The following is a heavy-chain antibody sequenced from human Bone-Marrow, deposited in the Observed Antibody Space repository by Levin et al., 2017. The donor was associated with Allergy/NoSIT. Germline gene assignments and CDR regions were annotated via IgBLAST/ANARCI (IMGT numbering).Heavy chain of an antibody. V-gene: IGHV5-10-1*01. CDR3: ARHIPYSSSWGWFDP. D-gene: IGHD6-13*01. J-gene: IGHJ5*02. Sequence: GESLKISCKGSGYSFTSYWISWVRQMPGKGLEWMGRIDPSDSYINYSPSFQGHVTISADKSINTAYLQWSSLKASDTAMYYCARHIPYSSSWGWFDPWGQGTLVTVSS. CDR1: GYSFTSYW. CDR2: IDPSDSYI.